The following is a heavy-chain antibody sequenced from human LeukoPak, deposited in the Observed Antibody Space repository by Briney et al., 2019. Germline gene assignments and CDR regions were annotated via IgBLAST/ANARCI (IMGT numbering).Heavy chain of an antibody. J-gene: IGHJ6*04. V-gene: IGHV4-34*01. CDR2: INHSGST. Sequence: SETLSLTCAVYGGSFSGYYWSWIRQPPGKGLEWIGEINHSGSTNYNPSLKSRVTISVDTSQNQFSLKLVSWTAADTAVYYCARVEWQAVAGHMDVWRKETRVSV. D-gene: IGHD6-19*01. CDR3: ARVEWQAVAGHMDV. CDR1: GGSFSGYY.